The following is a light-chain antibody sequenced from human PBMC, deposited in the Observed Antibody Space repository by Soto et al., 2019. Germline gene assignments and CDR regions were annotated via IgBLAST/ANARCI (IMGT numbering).Light chain of an antibody. V-gene: IGKV1-39*01. CDR2: AAS. Sequence: DIQLTQSPSSLSAFVGDGVTLTCRASQSISSYVSWYQQKPGKAPKLLIYAASRLESGVPSRFSGSRSGTDFTLTISSLQPEDFATYYCQQSYSRMTFGQGTKVDIK. CDR1: QSISSY. J-gene: IGKJ1*01. CDR3: QQSYSRMT.